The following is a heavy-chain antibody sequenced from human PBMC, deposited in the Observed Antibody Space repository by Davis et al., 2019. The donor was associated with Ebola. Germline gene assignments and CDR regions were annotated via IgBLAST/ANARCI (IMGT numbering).Heavy chain of an antibody. CDR2: IHYLGNP. J-gene: IGHJ6*02. V-gene: IGHV4-59*01. CDR3: ARGNYGDYIVLYYYNMDV. Sequence: SETLSLTCTVSGGSINNYFWSWIRQPPGRGLEWIGNIHYLGNPTYNPSLKSRVTMSVDTSKNQFSLKLSSVTAADTAVYYCARGNYGDYIVLYYYNMDVWGQGTTVTVTS. CDR1: GGSINNYF. D-gene: IGHD4-17*01.